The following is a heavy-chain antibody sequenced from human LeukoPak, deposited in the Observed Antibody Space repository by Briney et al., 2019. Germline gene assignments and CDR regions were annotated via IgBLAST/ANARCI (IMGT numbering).Heavy chain of an antibody. V-gene: IGHV4-61*02. CDR3: ARSQRYSGSYHYYFDY. J-gene: IGHJ4*02. D-gene: IGHD1-26*01. Sequence: SETLSLTCTVSGGSISSGSYYWSWIRQPAGKGLEWIGRIYTSGSTNYNPSLRSRVTISVDTSKNQFSLKLSSVTAADTAVYYCARSQRYSGSYHYYFDYWGQGTLVTVSS. CDR1: GGSISSGSYY. CDR2: IYTSGST.